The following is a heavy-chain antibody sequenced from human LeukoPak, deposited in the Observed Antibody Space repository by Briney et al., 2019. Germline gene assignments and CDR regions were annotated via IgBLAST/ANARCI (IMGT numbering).Heavy chain of an antibody. J-gene: IGHJ4*02. CDR2: IYYSGGT. Sequence: PSETLSLTCTVSGGSISSYYWSWIRQPPGKGLEWIGYIYYSGGTNYNPSLKSRVTISVDTSRNQFSLRLSSVTAADTAVYYCARARGLAVDSSGYYVYEYWGQGTLVTVSS. V-gene: IGHV4-59*01. CDR1: GGSISSYY. CDR3: ARARGLAVDSSGYYVYEY. D-gene: IGHD3-22*01.